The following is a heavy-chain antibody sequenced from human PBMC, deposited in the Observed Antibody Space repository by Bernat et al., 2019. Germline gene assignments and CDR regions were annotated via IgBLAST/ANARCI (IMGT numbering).Heavy chain of an antibody. V-gene: IGHV1-69*02. CDR2: IIPILGIA. Sequence: QVQLVQSGAEVMQPGSSVKVSCKASGGTFSSYTISWVRQAPGQGLEWMGRIIPILGIAYYAQKFQGRVTITADKSTSTAYMELSSLRSEDTAVYYCVSDGVNGDYVPRWFDSWGQGTLVTVSS. CDR3: VSDGVNGDYVPRWFDS. CDR1: GGTFSSYT. J-gene: IGHJ5*01. D-gene: IGHD3-16*01.